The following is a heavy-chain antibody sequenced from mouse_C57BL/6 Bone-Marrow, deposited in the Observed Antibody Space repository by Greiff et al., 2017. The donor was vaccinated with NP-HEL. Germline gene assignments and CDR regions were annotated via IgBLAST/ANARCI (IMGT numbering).Heavy chain of an antibody. CDR1: GYTFTDYY. J-gene: IGHJ3*01. CDR3: ARRGYYYGRTPFAY. D-gene: IGHD1-1*01. CDR2: INPNNGGT. Sequence: VQLQQSGPELVKPGASVKISCKASGYTFTDYYMNWVKQSHGKSLEWIGDINPNNGGTSYNQKFKGKATLTVDKSSSTAYMELRSLTSEDSAVYYCARRGYYYGRTPFAYWGQGTLVTVSA. V-gene: IGHV1-26*01.